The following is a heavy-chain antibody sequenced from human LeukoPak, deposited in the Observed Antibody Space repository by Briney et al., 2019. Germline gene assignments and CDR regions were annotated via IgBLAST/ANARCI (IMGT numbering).Heavy chain of an antibody. CDR3: ARSSHYGMDV. CDR1: GGTFSSYA. J-gene: IGHJ6*04. CDR2: IIPIFGTA. Sequence: SVKVSCKASGGTFSSYAISWVRQAPGQGLEWMGGIIPIFGTANYAQKFQGRVTITAGKSTSTAYMELSSLRSEDTAVYYCARSSHYGMDVWGKGTTVTVSS. V-gene: IGHV1-69*06.